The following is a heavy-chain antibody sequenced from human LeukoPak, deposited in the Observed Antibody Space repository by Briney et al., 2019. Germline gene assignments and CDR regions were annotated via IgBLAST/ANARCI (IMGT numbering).Heavy chain of an antibody. V-gene: IGHV3-30*04. CDR1: GFTFSNYA. CDR2: ISYDGSNK. CDR3: ARDTLDVYFDWLSTRDYYYYYMDV. J-gene: IGHJ6*03. D-gene: IGHD3-9*01. Sequence: PGRSLRLSCAASGFTFSNYAMHWVRQAPGKGLEWVAVISYDGSNKYYADSVKGRFTISRDNSKNTLYLQMNSLRAEDTAVYYCARDTLDVYFDWLSTRDYYYYYMDVWGKGTTVTVSS.